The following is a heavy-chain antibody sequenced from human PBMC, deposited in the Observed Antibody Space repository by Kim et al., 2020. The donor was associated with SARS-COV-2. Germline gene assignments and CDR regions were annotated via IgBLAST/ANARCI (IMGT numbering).Heavy chain of an antibody. Sequence: SVKVSCKASGGTFSSYAISWVRQAPGQGLEWMGGIIPIFGTANYAQKFQGRVTITADESTSTAYMELSSLRSEDTAVYYCASSITMVRGVTAWGDWYFDLWGRGTLVTVSS. CDR1: GGTFSSYA. J-gene: IGHJ2*01. CDR3: ASSITMVRGVTAWGDWYFDL. V-gene: IGHV1-69*13. CDR2: IIPIFGTA. D-gene: IGHD3-10*01.